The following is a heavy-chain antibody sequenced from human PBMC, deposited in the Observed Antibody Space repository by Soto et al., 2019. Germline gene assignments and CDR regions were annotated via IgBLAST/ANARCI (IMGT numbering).Heavy chain of an antibody. CDR1: GFTFSSYA. Sequence: PGGSLRLSCAASGFTFSSYAMSWVLQAPEKGLEWVSAISGSGGSTYYADSVKGRFTISRDNSKNTLYLQMNSLRAEDTAVYYCARTVYYDFWSGPSRFDYWGQGTLVTVSS. D-gene: IGHD3-3*01. CDR2: ISGSGGST. J-gene: IGHJ4*02. V-gene: IGHV3-23*01. CDR3: ARTVYYDFWSGPSRFDY.